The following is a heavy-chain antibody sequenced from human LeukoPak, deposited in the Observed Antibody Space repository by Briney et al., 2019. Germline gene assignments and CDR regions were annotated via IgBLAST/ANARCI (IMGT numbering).Heavy chain of an antibody. CDR3: AKDTMGYYDFWSGYRH. J-gene: IGHJ4*02. CDR2: ISGSGGST. Sequence: PGGSLRLSCAASGFTFSSYAMSWVRQAPGKGLEWVSAISGSGGSTYYADSVKGRFTISRDNSKNTLYLQMNSLRAEDTAVYYCAKDTMGYYDFWSGYRHWGQGTLVTVSS. D-gene: IGHD3-3*01. CDR1: GFTFSSYA. V-gene: IGHV3-23*01.